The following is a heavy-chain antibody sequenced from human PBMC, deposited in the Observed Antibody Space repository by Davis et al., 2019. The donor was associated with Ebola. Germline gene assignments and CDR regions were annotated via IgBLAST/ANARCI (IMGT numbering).Heavy chain of an antibody. Sequence: GESLKISCAASRFTFSDSWMHWVRQVPGKGLVWVARINSDGTTTHYADSVKGRFTISRDNSKNTLYLQMDSLGAEDTAVYYCARGPGSRESIYRCDFWGQGTLVTVSS. D-gene: IGHD3-10*01. J-gene: IGHJ4*02. CDR3: ARGPGSRESIYRCDF. CDR2: INSDGTTT. CDR1: RFTFSDSW. V-gene: IGHV3-74*01.